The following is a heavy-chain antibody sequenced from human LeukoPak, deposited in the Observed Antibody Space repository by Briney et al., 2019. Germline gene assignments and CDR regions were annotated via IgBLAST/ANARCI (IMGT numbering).Heavy chain of an antibody. CDR3: ARKFLGSRGYYFDY. D-gene: IGHD3-10*01. CDR2: MNPNSGNT. V-gene: IGHV1-8*01. Sequence: ASVKVSCKASGYTFSSYDINWVRRATGQGLEWMRWMNPNSGNTGYAQKFQGRVNMTRNTSISTAYMELSSLRSEDTAVYYCARKFLGSRGYYFDYWGQGTLVTVSS. CDR1: GYTFSSYD. J-gene: IGHJ4*02.